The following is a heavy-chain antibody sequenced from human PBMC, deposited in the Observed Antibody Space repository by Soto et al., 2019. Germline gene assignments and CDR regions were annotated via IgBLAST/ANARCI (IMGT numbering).Heavy chain of an antibody. CDR2: IYPGDSDT. CDR3: ARERLVPAANDDYYYMDV. CDR1: GSSFTSYW. Sequence: GESLKISCKGSGSSFTSYWIGWVRQLPGKGLKWMGIIYPGDSDTRYSPSFQGQVNISADKSISTAYLQWSSLKASDTAMYYCARERLVPAANDDYYYMDVWGKGTTVTVSS. V-gene: IGHV5-51*01. D-gene: IGHD2-2*01. J-gene: IGHJ6*03.